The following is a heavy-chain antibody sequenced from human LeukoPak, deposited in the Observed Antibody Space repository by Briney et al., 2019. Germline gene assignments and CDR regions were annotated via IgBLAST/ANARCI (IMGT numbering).Heavy chain of an antibody. V-gene: IGHV4-30-4*01. CDR1: GGSISSGDYY. Sequence: PSQTLSLTCTVSGGSISSGDYYWSWIRQPPGKGLEWIGYIYYSGSTYYNPSLKSRVTISVDTSKNQFSLKLSSVTAADTAVYYCARLSKYYYDSSGYFPGAFDIWGQGTMVTVSS. CDR3: ARLSKYYYDSSGYFPGAFDI. CDR2: IYYSGST. D-gene: IGHD3-22*01. J-gene: IGHJ3*02.